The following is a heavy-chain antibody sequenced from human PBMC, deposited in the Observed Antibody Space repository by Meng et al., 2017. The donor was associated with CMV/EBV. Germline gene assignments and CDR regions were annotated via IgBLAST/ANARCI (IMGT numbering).Heavy chain of an antibody. D-gene: IGHD4-11*01. CDR3: ARDQGFYSSNFKSYYYYGMDV. CDR1: GFTFSDYA. V-gene: IGHV3-30*04. J-gene: IGHJ6*02. Sequence: GESLKISCAASGFTFSDYAMHWVRQAPGKGLEWVTVISYDGSNKYFADSVKGRFNISRDISKNRLYLRMNGLRAEDTAVYYCARDQGFYSSNFKSYYYYGMDVWGQGTTVTVSS. CDR2: ISYDGSNK.